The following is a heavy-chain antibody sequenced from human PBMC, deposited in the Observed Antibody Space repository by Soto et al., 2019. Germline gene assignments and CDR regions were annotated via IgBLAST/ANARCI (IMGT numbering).Heavy chain of an antibody. V-gene: IGHV4-31*03. J-gene: IGHJ6*03. CDR1: GGSISSGGYY. CDR2: IYYSGST. D-gene: IGHD2-2*01. Sequence: QVQLQESGPGLVKPSQTLSLTCTVSGGSISSGGYYWSWIRQHPGKGLEWIGYIYYSGSTYYNPYFKSRVTTSVDTSKNQFSLKLSALTAADTAVYYCARLRIVVVPAAIEDYYYYMDVWGKGTTVTVSS. CDR3: ARLRIVVVPAAIEDYYYYMDV.